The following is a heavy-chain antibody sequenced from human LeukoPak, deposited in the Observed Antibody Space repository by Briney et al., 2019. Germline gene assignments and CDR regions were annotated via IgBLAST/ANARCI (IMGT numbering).Heavy chain of an antibody. J-gene: IGHJ5*02. Sequence: PSETLSLTCTVSGGSITGYYWTWIRQPAGKGLEWIGRVSDTGRAYYNPSLERRVTISLDTSTNRFSLKVTSVTAADTAVYYCARHGEYSLKSWFDPWGQGTLVTVSS. V-gene: IGHV4-4*07. CDR2: VSDTGRA. CDR3: ARHGEYSLKSWFDP. D-gene: IGHD6-6*01. CDR1: GGSITGYY.